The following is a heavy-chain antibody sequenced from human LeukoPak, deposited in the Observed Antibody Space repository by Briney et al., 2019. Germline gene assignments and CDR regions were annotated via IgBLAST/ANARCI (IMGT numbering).Heavy chain of an antibody. CDR3: ARDPDSSYEWGPFDS. V-gene: IGHV6-1*01. CDR2: TYYRSKWSN. D-gene: IGHD6-6*01. CDR1: GDSVSSNRAS. J-gene: IGHJ5*01. Sequence: SQTLSLTCAVSGDSVSSNRASWNWIRQSPSGGLEWLGRTYYRSKWSNDYADSVKSRITISPDLSKNEFSLQLNSVTPEDTAVYYCARDPDSSYEWGPFDSWGQGTLVTVSS.